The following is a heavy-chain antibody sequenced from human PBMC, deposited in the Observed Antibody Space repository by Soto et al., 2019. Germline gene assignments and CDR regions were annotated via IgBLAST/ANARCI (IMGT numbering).Heavy chain of an antibody. CDR1: GFTFDDYA. D-gene: IGHD3-16*02. Sequence: GGSLRLSCAASGFTFDDYAMHWVRQAPGKGLEWVSGISWNSGSIGYADSVKGRFNISRDNAKNSLYLQMNSLRAEDTALYYCAKDIKVGGGVTFGGVIIPYYFDYWGQGTLVTVSS. V-gene: IGHV3-9*01. CDR2: ISWNSGSI. CDR3: AKDIKVGGGVTFGGVIIPYYFDY. J-gene: IGHJ4*02.